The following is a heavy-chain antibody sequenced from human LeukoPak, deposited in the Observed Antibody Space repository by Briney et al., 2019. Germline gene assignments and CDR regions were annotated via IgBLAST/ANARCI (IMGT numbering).Heavy chain of an antibody. Sequence: SETLSLTCTVSGGSITNYYWTWIRQPPGKGLEWIGYIHYSGSTNYNPSLKSRVTTSRDTPKNQFSLTLSSMTAADTATYYCVRASVDSGGAFDVWGQGTVVTVSS. CDR1: GGSITNYY. J-gene: IGHJ3*01. CDR3: VRASVDSGGAFDV. CDR2: IHYSGST. D-gene: IGHD5-12*01. V-gene: IGHV4-59*01.